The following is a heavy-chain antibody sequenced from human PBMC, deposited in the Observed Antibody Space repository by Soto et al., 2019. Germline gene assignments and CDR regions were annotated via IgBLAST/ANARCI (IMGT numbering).Heavy chain of an antibody. CDR3: AADREYFDY. V-gene: IGHV4-39*01. Sequence: QLQLQESGPGLVKPSETLSLTCTVSGGSISSSSYYWGWIRQPPGKGLEWIGSMYYSGSTYYNPSLESRVTISVDTSNNQFSLKLSSVTAADTAVYYCAADREYFDYWGQGTLVTVSS. D-gene: IGHD1-26*01. J-gene: IGHJ4*02. CDR2: MYYSGST. CDR1: GGSISSSSYY.